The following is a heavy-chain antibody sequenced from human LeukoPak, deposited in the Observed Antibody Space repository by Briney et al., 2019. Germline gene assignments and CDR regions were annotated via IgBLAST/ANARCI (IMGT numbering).Heavy chain of an antibody. Sequence: GGSLRLSCDASGFNFRKYGMTWVRQAPGKGLEWVSSITVDGEDTFYADSVKGRFTISRDNSKNTLYLQMNSLRAEDTAVYYCAGSSHYYYYMDVWGKGTTVTVSS. D-gene: IGHD6-13*01. CDR3: AGSSHYYYYMDV. J-gene: IGHJ6*03. CDR2: ITVDGEDT. CDR1: GFNFRKYG. V-gene: IGHV3-23*01.